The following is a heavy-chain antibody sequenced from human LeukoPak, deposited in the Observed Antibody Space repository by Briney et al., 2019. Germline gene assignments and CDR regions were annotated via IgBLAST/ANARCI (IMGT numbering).Heavy chain of an antibody. V-gene: IGHV4-59*01. CDR2: IYYSGRT. J-gene: IGHJ3*02. D-gene: IGHD6-13*01. CDR3: ARDERGGSSSDI. CDR1: GGSISSYF. Sequence: SETLSLTCTVSGGSISSYFWSWIRQPPGKGLEWIGYIYYSGRTSYNPSLKSRVTISVDTSKSQFSLKLSSVTAAGTAVYYCARDERGGSSSDIWGQGTMVTVSS.